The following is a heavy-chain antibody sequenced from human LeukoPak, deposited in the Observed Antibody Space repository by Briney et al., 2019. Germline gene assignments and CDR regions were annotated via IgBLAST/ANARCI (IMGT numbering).Heavy chain of an antibody. J-gene: IGHJ4*02. CDR1: GGSISSGDYY. CDR2: IYYSGST. Sequence: PPQTLSLTCTVSGGSISSGDYYWSWIRQPPGKGLEWIGYIYYSGSTYYNPSLKSRVTISVDTSKNQFSLKLSSVTAADTAVYYCARDIDSDYYDSSGYYDYWGQGTLVTVSS. CDR3: ARDIDSDYYDSSGYYDY. D-gene: IGHD3-22*01. V-gene: IGHV4-30-4*08.